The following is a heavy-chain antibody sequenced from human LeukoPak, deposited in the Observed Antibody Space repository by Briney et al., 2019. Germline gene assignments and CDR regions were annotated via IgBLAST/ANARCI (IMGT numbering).Heavy chain of an antibody. CDR1: GFTFSSYW. J-gene: IGHJ3*02. Sequence: PWGSLRLSCAASGFTFSSYWMSWVRQAPGKGPEWVANIKQEGSEKYYVDSVKGRFTISRDNAKNSLYLQMNSLRAEDTAVYYCARDAFSRISVFGVVSDAFDIWGQGTMVTVSS. CDR2: IKQEGSEK. CDR3: ARDAFSRISVFGVVSDAFDI. D-gene: IGHD3-3*01. V-gene: IGHV3-7*01.